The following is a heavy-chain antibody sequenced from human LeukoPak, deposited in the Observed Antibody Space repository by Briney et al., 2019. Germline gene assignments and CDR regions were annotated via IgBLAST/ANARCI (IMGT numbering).Heavy chain of an antibody. V-gene: IGHV3-48*04. CDR3: TTGLGSSWHYYYYAMDV. Sequence: GGSLRLSCAASGFTFSSYSMNWVRQAPGKGLEWVSYISSSSSTIYYADSVKGRFTISRDNAKNSLYLQMDSLKTDDTGVYYCTTGLGSSWHYYYYAMDVWGQGTTVTVSS. CDR1: GFTFSSYS. CDR2: ISSSSSTI. D-gene: IGHD6-13*01. J-gene: IGHJ6*02.